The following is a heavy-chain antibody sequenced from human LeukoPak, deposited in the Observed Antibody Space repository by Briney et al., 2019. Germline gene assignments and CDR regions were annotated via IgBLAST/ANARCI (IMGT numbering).Heavy chain of an antibody. D-gene: IGHD2-2*01. CDR3: ARDYCSSTSCLFDY. V-gene: IGHV1-2*06. J-gene: IGHJ4*02. Sequence: ASVKFSCQASGYTFTGYHMHWVRQAPGQGLEWMGRINPNSGDTNYAQKFQGRVTMTRDTSISTAYVELSRLRSDDTAVYYCARDYCSSTSCLFDYWGQGTLVTVSS. CDR1: GYTFTGYH. CDR2: INPNSGDT.